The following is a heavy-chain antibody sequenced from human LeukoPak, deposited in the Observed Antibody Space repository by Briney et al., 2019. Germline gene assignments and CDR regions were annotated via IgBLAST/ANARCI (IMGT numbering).Heavy chain of an antibody. D-gene: IGHD4-17*01. V-gene: IGHV3-21*01. CDR2: ISSSTSYI. CDR1: GFTFSSYT. CDR3: ASSYYGDLDY. J-gene: IGHJ4*02. Sequence: GGSLRLSCAASGFTFSSYTMNWVRQAPGKGLEWVSSISSSTSYIFYADSVKGRFTISRDNAKNSLYLQMNSLRAEDTAIYYCASSYYGDLDYWGQGTLVTVSS.